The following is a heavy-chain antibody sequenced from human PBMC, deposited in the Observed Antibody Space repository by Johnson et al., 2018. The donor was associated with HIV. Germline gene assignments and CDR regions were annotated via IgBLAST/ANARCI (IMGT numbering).Heavy chain of an antibody. CDR1: GFTFSSYA. V-gene: IGHV3-30*14. J-gene: IGHJ3*02. CDR2: ISYDGSDK. CDR3: ARARAKVVAGLDAFDI. Sequence: QVQLVESGGGVVQPGRSLRLSCAASGFTFSSYAMHWVRQAPAKGLEWVAVISYDGSDKYYAASVKGRFTISRDSSKNTLYLQMGSLRVEDMATYYCARARAKVVAGLDAFDIWGQGTMVTVSS. D-gene: IGHD6-19*01.